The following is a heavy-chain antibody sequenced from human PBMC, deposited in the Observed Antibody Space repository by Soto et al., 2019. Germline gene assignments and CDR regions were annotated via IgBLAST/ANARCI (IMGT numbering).Heavy chain of an antibody. CDR1: DVKITYSS. CDR3: AKDRDYPRDQFHY. D-gene: IGHD2-2*01. CDR2: ISANGQGI. V-gene: IGHV3-23*01. Sequence: SGGPKRHSYRASDVKITYSSASWVRKDPGKGLEWVSAISANGQGIYYADSVRGRFTISRDNSKNTVFLHMDSLRAEDTAVYYCAKDRDYPRDQFHYWGQGNLVTGSS. J-gene: IGHJ4*02.